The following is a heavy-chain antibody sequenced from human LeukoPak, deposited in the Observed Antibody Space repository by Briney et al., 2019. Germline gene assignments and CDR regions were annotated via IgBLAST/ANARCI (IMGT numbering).Heavy chain of an antibody. CDR2: IYGSGSN. D-gene: IGHD6-19*01. CDR1: GDSLSSHY. J-gene: IGHJ4*02. CDR3: ARNVGWYSHDS. Sequence: PSETLSLTCTLSGDSLSSHYWSWIRQPPGKGLEWIGYIYGSGSNNYDPSLKSRVTISEDTSKNHFSLKLISVTAADTAVYYCARNVGWYSHDSWGQGTLVTVSS. V-gene: IGHV4-59*08.